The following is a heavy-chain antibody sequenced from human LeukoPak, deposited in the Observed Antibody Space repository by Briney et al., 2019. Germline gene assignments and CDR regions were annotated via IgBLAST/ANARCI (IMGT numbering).Heavy chain of an antibody. CDR2: ISSSSSYI. CDR1: GFAFSSYS. V-gene: IGHV3-21*01. CDR3: ARDGPSTTGTTH. D-gene: IGHD1-1*01. J-gene: IGHJ4*02. Sequence: PGGSLRLSCAASGFAFSSYSMNWVRQAPGKGLEWVSSISSSSSYIYYADSVKGRFTISRDNAKNSLYLQMNSLRAEDTAVYYCARDGPSTTGTTHWGQGTLVTVSS.